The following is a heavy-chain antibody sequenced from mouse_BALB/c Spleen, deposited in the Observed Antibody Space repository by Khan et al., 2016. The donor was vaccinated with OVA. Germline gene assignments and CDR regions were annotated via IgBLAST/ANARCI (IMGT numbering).Heavy chain of an antibody. CDR2: IWRGGST. Sequence: QVQLKQSGPSLVQPSQSLSITCTVSGFSLTSYGVHWVRQSPGKGLEWLGVIWRGGSTDYNAAFMSRLSITKDNSKSQVFFKMNSLQADDTAIYYCATIYGNYEGYFDYWGQGTTLTDSS. CDR1: GFSLTSYG. J-gene: IGHJ2*01. V-gene: IGHV2-5-1*01. CDR3: ATIYGNYEGYFDY. D-gene: IGHD2-1*01.